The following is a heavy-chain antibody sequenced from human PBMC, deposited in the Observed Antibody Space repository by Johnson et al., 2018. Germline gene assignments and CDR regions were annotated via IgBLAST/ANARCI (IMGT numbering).Heavy chain of an antibody. J-gene: IGHJ3*02. D-gene: IGHD6-13*01. CDR3: ARAGYSSSPGAFDI. Sequence: QVQLVQSGAEVKKPGSSVKVSCKASGGTFSSYAISWVRQATGQGLEWMGWMNPNSGNTGYAQKFQGRVTMTRNTSISTAYMELSSLRSEDTAVYYCARAGYSSSPGAFDIWGQGTMVTVSS. CDR1: GGTFSSYA. V-gene: IGHV1-8*02. CDR2: MNPNSGNT.